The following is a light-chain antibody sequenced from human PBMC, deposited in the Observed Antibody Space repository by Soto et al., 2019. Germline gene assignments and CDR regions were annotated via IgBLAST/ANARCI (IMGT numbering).Light chain of an antibody. CDR1: QGINNW. CDR3: QLYYSFPLT. CDR2: AVS. V-gene: IGKV1-12*01. Sequence: DIQMTQSPSSVSATVEDRVTITCRASQGINNWLAWYQQKPGEAPELLIYAVSYLQSGVPSRFSGSGSGTDFTLTISCLQSEDFATYYCQLYYSFPLTFGGGTKVDIK. J-gene: IGKJ4*01.